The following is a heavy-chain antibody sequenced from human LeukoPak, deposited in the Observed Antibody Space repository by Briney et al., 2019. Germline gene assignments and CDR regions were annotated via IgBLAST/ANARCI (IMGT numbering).Heavy chain of an antibody. D-gene: IGHD1-26*01. CDR2: IYYSGST. Sequence: SETLSLTCAVSGGSISSYYWSWIRQPPGKGLEWIGYIYYSGSTSYNPSLKSRVTISVDTSKKQFSLKLSSVTAADTAFYYCARYIVSYPHDAFDIWGQGTMVTVSS. V-gene: IGHV4-59*01. CDR3: ARYIVSYPHDAFDI. J-gene: IGHJ3*02. CDR1: GGSISSYY.